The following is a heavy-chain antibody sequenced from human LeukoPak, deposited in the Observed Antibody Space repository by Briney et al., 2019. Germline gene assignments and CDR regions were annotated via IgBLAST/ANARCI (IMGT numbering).Heavy chain of an antibody. CDR2: IYYSGST. CDR1: GGSISNGAYY. CDR3: ARAYYYGSGSYYTESYFDY. V-gene: IGHV4-31*03. Sequence: PSETLSLTCTVSGGSISNGAYYWSWVRQHPGKGLEWIGYIYYSGSTYYNPSLKSRVTISVDTSKNQFSLKLSSVTAADTAVYYCARAYYYGSGSYYTESYFDYWGQGTQVTVSS. J-gene: IGHJ4*02. D-gene: IGHD3-10*01.